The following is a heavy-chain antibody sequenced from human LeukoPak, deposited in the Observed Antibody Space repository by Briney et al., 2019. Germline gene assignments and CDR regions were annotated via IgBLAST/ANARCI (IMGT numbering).Heavy chain of an antibody. Sequence: HVASVKVSCKASGGTFSSYAISWVRQAPGQGLEWMGGIIPISGTANYAQKFQGRVTITADESTSTAYMELSSLRSEDTAVYYCARDREEYYYDSSGYYVNYFDYWGQGTLVTVSS. CDR2: IIPISGTA. CDR3: ARDREEYYYDSSGYYVNYFDY. D-gene: IGHD3-22*01. CDR1: GGTFSSYA. J-gene: IGHJ4*02. V-gene: IGHV1-69*13.